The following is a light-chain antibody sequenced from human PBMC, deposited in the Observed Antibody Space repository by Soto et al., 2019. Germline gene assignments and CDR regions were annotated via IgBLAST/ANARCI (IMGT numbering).Light chain of an antibody. Sequence: EIVMTQSPATLSVSPGDRVSLSFSASHSVSSNVAWYQQKLGQAPRLLMFAASTRATGIPARFSGSGSGIEFSLTISSLQSEDFAVYYCQQYNDWPPRYTFGQGTKLEIK. V-gene: IGKV3-15*01. J-gene: IGKJ2*01. CDR1: HSVSSN. CDR2: AAS. CDR3: QQYNDWPPRYT.